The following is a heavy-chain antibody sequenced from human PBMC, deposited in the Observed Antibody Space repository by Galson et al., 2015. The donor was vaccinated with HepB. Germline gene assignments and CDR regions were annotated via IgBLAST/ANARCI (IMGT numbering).Heavy chain of an antibody. CDR2: VSGDGIDK. CDR3: ARDLSSDYDIDF. D-gene: IGHD5-12*01. V-gene: IGHV3-30-3*01. CDR1: GFSFSTYA. Sequence: SLRLSCAASGFSFSTYAMHWVRQAPGKGLEWVAVVSGDGIDKHHAGSVKGRFTISRDNSKNTLYLQMNSLRVEDTAVYYCARDLSSDYDIDFWGQGTLVTVTS. J-gene: IGHJ4*02.